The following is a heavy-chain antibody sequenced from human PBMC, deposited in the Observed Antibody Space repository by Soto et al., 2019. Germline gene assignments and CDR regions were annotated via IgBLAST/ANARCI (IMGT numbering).Heavy chain of an antibody. CDR3: ARVGSYYDSAVSSGAIDV. Sequence: QVQLQQWGEGLLKPSETLSLTCAVYGGSFSNYYWSWIRQPPGRGLEWIGEVNHRGDTNYSPSVKSRVTVSVDTSRNQCSLKLSSVTVADTAVYYCARVGSYYDSAVSSGAIDVWGQGTMVSVSS. D-gene: IGHD3-16*01. CDR2: VNHRGDT. J-gene: IGHJ3*01. CDR1: GGSFSNYY. V-gene: IGHV4-34*01.